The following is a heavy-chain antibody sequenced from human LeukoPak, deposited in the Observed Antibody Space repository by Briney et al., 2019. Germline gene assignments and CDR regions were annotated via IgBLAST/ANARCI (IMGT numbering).Heavy chain of an antibody. D-gene: IGHD3-10*01. CDR2: FDPEDGET. V-gene: IGHV1-24*01. CDR3: ATAAGFGEFYYFDY. J-gene: IGHJ4*02. CDR1: GYTLTELS. Sequence: ASVKVSCKVSGYTLTELSMHWVRQAPRKGLEWMGGFDPEDGETIYAQKFQGRVTMTEDTSTDTAYMELSSLRSEDTAVYYCATAAGFGEFYYFDYWGQGTLVTVSS.